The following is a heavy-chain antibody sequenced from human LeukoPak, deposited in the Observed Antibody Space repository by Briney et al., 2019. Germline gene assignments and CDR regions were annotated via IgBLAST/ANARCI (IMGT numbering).Heavy chain of an antibody. Sequence: ASVKVSCKASGYTFTGYYMHWVRQAPGQGLEWMGWINPNSGGTNYAQKFQGRATMTRDTSISTAYMELSRLRSDDTAVYYCARYSGGQWLDLDYWGQGTLVTVSS. CDR1: GYTFTGYY. V-gene: IGHV1-2*02. D-gene: IGHD6-19*01. CDR2: INPNSGGT. CDR3: ARYSGGQWLDLDY. J-gene: IGHJ4*02.